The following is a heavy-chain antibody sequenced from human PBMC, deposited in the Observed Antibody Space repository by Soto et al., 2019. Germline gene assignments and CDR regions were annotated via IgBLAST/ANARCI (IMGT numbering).Heavy chain of an antibody. CDR2: VWFDGDTK. CDR3: ATQGSHDGFDI. CDR1: GFSFSDYG. J-gene: IGHJ3*02. Sequence: QVQLVESGGGVVQPGRSLRLSCAASGFSFSDYGMQWVRQAPGKGLQWVAVVWFDGDTKYYAGSVKGRFTISRDNSRTTVSLQMSSLRVEDTAVYYCATQGSHDGFDIWGQGTAVTVSA. D-gene: IGHD3-10*01. V-gene: IGHV3-33*01.